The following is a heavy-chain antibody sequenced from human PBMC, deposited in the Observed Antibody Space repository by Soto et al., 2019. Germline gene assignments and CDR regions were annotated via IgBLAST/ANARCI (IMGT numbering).Heavy chain of an antibody. D-gene: IGHD6-13*01. CDR2: ISYDGSNK. V-gene: IGHV3-30*18. Sequence: QVQLVESGGGVVQPGRSLRLSCAASGFTFSSYGMHWVRQARGKGLEWVAVISYDGSNKYYADSVKGRFTISRDNSKNTLYLQMNSLRAEDTAVYYCAKDSSTSSSSLDYWGQGTLVTVSS. CDR3: AKDSSTSSSSLDY. CDR1: GFTFSSYG. J-gene: IGHJ4*02.